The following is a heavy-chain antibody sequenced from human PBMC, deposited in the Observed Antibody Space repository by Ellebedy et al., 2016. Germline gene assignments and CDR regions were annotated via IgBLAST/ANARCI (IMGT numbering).Heavy chain of an antibody. CDR1: GLPFTYA. D-gene: IGHD1-26*01. CDR3: AREEGAFWSFDY. Sequence: GGSLRLSXAGSGLPFTYAMSWVRQAPGRGLEWVAMISGGGYSIYYADSVKGRFTISRDDSKDTLYLQMGSLRAEDTAVYYCAREEGAFWSFDYWGQGTLVTVPS. J-gene: IGHJ4*02. CDR2: ISGGGYSI. V-gene: IGHV3-23*01.